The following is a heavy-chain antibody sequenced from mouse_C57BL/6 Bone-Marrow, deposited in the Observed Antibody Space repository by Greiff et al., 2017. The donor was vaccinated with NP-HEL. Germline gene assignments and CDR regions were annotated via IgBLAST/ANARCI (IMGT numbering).Heavy chain of an antibody. CDR2: INPRSGNT. CDR1: GYTFTSYG. Sequence: VKLMESGAELARPGASVKLSCKASGYTFTSYGISWVKQRPGQGLEWIGEINPRSGNTYYNEKFKGKATLTADKSSSTAYMELRSLTSEDSAVYFCARKGRLVFAYWGQGTLVTVSA. V-gene: IGHV1-81*01. D-gene: IGHD2-4*01. CDR3: ARKGRLVFAY. J-gene: IGHJ3*01.